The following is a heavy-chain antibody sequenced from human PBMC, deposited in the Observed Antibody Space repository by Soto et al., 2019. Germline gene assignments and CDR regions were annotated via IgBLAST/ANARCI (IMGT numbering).Heavy chain of an antibody. V-gene: IGHV3-15*01. Sequence: GGSLRLSCAASGFTFSNAWMSWVRQAPGKGLEWVGRIKSKTDGGTTDYAAPVKGRFTISRDDSKKTLYLQMNSLKTEDTAVYYCTTVSRQKGAGTTDYWGQGTLVTVSS. CDR2: IKSKTDGGTT. CDR1: GFTFSNAW. J-gene: IGHJ4*02. CDR3: TTVSRQKGAGTTDY. D-gene: IGHD1-7*01.